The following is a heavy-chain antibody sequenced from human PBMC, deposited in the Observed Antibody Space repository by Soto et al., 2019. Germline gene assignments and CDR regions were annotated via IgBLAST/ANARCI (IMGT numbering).Heavy chain of an antibody. CDR1: GGTFSSYA. V-gene: IGHV1-69*13. D-gene: IGHD3-22*01. CDR3: ARVPINYYDSSGYYSLGAFDI. J-gene: IGHJ3*02. CDR2: IIPIFGTA. Sequence: SVKVSCKASGGTFSSYAISWVRQAPGQGLEWMGGIIPIFGTANYAQKFQGRVTITADESTSTAYMELSSLRSEDTAVYYCARVPINYYDSSGYYSLGAFDIWGQGTMVTVSS.